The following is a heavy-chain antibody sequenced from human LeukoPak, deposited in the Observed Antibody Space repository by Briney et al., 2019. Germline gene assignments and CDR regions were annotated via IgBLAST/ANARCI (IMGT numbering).Heavy chain of an antibody. CDR2: IYYSGST. V-gene: IGHV4-31*03. D-gene: IGHD2-21*01. CDR3: ARLPSSGDGSAYSMDV. J-gene: IGHJ6*02. CDR1: GGSISSGGYY. Sequence: SETLTLTCTVPGGSISSGGYYWSWIRQHPGKGLEWIGYIYYSGSTYYNPSLKSRITISVDTSKNQFSLKLSSVTAADTAVYYCARLPSSGDGSAYSMDVWGQGTTVTVSS.